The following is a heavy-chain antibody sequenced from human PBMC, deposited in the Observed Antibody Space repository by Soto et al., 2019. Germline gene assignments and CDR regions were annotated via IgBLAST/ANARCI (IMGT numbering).Heavy chain of an antibody. Sequence: ASVKVSCKASGYTFTGYYMHWVRQAPGQGLEWMGWINPNSGGTNYAQKFQGRVTMTRDTSISTAYMELSRLRSDDTAVYYCALIFGAVNWFDPWGQGTLVTVSS. CDR3: ALIFGAVNWFDP. J-gene: IGHJ5*02. V-gene: IGHV1-2*02. D-gene: IGHD3-3*01. CDR2: INPNSGGT. CDR1: GYTFTGYY.